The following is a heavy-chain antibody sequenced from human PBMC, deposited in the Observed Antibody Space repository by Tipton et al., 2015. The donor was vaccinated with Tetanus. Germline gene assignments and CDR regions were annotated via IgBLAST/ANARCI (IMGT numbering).Heavy chain of an antibody. Sequence: QVQLVQSGAEVKKPGASVKVSCKASGYTFTHYGMHWVRQAPGQRLEWMGWINPGNGNVKYSQKFQGRVTITRDASASTAYMELSSLRSEDTAVFYCARDYYGSGSYYFMDHWGQGTQVTVSS. V-gene: IGHV1-3*01. CDR3: ARDYYGSGSYYFMDH. CDR1: GYTFTHYG. D-gene: IGHD3-10*01. J-gene: IGHJ4*02. CDR2: INPGNGNV.